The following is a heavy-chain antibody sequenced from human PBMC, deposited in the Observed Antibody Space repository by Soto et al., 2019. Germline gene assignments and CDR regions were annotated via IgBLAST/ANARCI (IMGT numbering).Heavy chain of an antibody. CDR3: PRGFPLWFDP. Sequence: RQAPGQRLEWMGWINAGNGNTKYSQKFQGRVTITRDTSASTAYMELSSLRSEDTAVYYCPRGFPLWFDPWGQGTLVTVSS. D-gene: IGHD3-3*01. J-gene: IGHJ5*02. CDR2: INAGNGNT. V-gene: IGHV1-3*01.